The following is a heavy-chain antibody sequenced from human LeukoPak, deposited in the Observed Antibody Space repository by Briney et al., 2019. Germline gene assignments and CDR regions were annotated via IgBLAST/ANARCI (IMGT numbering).Heavy chain of an antibody. CDR1: GYTFTSYD. CDR3: ARVARRARSGPKPMNWFDP. D-gene: IGHD3-3*01. CDR2: MNPNSGNT. J-gene: IGHJ5*02. Sequence: ASVKVSCKASGYTFTSYDINWVRQATGQGLEWMGWMNPNSGNTGYAQKFQGRVTITRNTSISTAYMELSSLRSEDTAVYYCARVARRARSGPKPMNWFDPWGQGTLVTVSS. V-gene: IGHV1-8*03.